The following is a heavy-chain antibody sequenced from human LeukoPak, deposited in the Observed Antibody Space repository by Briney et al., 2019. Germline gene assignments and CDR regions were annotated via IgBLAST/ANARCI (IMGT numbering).Heavy chain of an antibody. V-gene: IGHV1-69*06. J-gene: IGHJ4*02. CDR1: GGTFSSYA. Sequence: SVKVSCKASGGTFSSYAISWVRQAPGQGLEWMGGIIPIFGTANYAQKFQGRVTITADKSTSTAYMELSSLRSEDTAVYYCARGLVDTAMVTTFDYWGQGTLVTVSS. D-gene: IGHD5-18*01. CDR3: ARGLVDTAMVTTFDY. CDR2: IIPIFGTA.